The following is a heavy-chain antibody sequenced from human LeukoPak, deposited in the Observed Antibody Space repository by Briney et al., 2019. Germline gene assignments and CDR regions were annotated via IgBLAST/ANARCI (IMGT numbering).Heavy chain of an antibody. CDR3: ASPRDSSGYCY. D-gene: IGHD3-22*01. CDR2: IYVGGST. V-gene: IGHV3-66*01. Sequence: GGSLRLSCAASGFTVSSNYMSWVRQASGKGLEWVSVIYVGGSTFYADSVKGRFTISRDNSKNTLYLQMNSLRAEDTAVYYCASPRDSSGYCYWGQGTLVTVSS. J-gene: IGHJ4*02. CDR1: GFTVSSNY.